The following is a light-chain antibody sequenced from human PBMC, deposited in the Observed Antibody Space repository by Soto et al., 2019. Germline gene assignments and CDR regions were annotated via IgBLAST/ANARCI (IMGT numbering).Light chain of an antibody. Sequence: EIVLTQSPGTLSLSPGERATLSCRASQSVSSTLAWYQKKPGQAPRLLIYNASNRATGIPDRFSGSGSGTDFTLTISRLEPEDFAVYYCQQYGTSPGTFGQGTKVEIK. CDR2: NAS. V-gene: IGKV3-20*01. J-gene: IGKJ1*01. CDR3: QQYGTSPGT. CDR1: QSVSST.